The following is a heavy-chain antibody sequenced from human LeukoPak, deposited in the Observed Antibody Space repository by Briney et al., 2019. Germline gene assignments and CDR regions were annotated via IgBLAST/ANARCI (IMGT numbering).Heavy chain of an antibody. Sequence: SETLSLTCTVSDDSITMYYWTWIRQPPGKGLEWIGYVDHTGSTKFNPSLNGRVSISRDTSKNLFSLRLRSVTAADTAVYYCARDSPPRRGTRYYYYYYMDVWGKGTTVTVSS. CDR1: DDSITMYY. D-gene: IGHD2-15*01. J-gene: IGHJ6*03. V-gene: IGHV4-59*01. CDR3: ARDSPPRRGTRYYYYYYMDV. CDR2: VDHTGST.